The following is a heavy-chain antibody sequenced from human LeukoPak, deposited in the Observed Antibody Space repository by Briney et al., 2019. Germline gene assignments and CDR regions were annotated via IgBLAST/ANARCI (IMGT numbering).Heavy chain of an antibody. CDR1: ALTFNSCG. J-gene: IGHJ6*03. CDR3: AKAGRPGLHYYYYYYMDV. Sequence: PGGSLRLSCAASALTFNSCGMHWVRQAPGKGLEWVAFIRYDGSNKYYADSVKGRFTISRDNSKNTLYLQMNSLRAEDTAVYYCAKAGRPGLHYYYYYYMDVWGKGTTVTVSS. V-gene: IGHV3-30*02. CDR2: IRYDGSNK. D-gene: IGHD3-16*01.